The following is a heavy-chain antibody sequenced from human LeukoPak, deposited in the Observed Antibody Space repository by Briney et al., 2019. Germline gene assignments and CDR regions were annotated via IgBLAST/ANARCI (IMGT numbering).Heavy chain of an antibody. D-gene: IGHD5-24*01. V-gene: IGHV3-23*01. CDR2: ISGCGGST. J-gene: IGHJ4*02. CDR1: GFTFSSYA. Sequence: PGGSLRLSCAASGFTFSSYAMSWVSQVAGRGMEWVSAISGCGGSTYYADSVKGRFTISRDNSKNTLYLQTNSLRAEDTAVYYCAKARAGYNSYYFDYWGQGTLVTVSS. CDR3: AKARAGYNSYYFDY.